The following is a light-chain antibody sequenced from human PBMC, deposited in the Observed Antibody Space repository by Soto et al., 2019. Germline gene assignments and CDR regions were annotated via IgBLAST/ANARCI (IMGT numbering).Light chain of an antibody. Sequence: QSALTQPPSASGSPGQSVTISCTGSNSGIGIYDFVSWYQHHPGKAPRLIIYEVVQRPSGVPDRFSGSKSGNTASLTVSGLQAADEADYFCKSYAGSNTYVFGTGTKLTVL. CDR1: NSGIGIYDF. J-gene: IGLJ1*01. CDR2: EVV. V-gene: IGLV2-8*01. CDR3: KSYAGSNTYV.